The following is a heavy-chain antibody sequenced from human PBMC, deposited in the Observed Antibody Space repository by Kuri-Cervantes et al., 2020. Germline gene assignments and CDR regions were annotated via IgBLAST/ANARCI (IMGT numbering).Heavy chain of an antibody. CDR3: ARAPVVPAAMPGWFDP. V-gene: IGHV1-18*01. D-gene: IGHD2-2*01. Sequence: ASVKVSCKASGYTFTSYGISWVRQAPGQGLEWTGWISAYNGDTNYAQKLQGRVTITTDESTSTAYMELSSLRSEDTAVYYCARAPVVPAAMPGWFDPWGQGTLVTVSS. J-gene: IGHJ5*02. CDR1: GYTFTSYG. CDR2: ISAYNGDT.